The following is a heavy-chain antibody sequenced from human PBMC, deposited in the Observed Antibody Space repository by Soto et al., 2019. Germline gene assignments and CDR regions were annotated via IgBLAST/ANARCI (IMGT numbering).Heavy chain of an antibody. V-gene: IGHV3-21*01. CDR2: ISSSSSYI. CDR3: ARVGTAIVVAGAFNI. D-gene: IGHD6-19*01. CDR1: GFTFSSYS. Sequence: GGSLRLSCAASGFTFSSYSMNWVRQAPGKGLEWVSSISSSSSYIYYADSVKGRFTISRDNAKNSLYLQMNSLRAEDTAVYYCARVGTAIVVAGAFNIWGQGTMVTVSS. J-gene: IGHJ3*02.